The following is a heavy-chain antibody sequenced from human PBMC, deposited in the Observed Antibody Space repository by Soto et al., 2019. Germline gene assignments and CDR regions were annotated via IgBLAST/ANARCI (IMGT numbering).Heavy chain of an antibody. CDR3: ARDIWSGDYKWFDS. Sequence: GGSLRLSCTSSAVTINVHGTQWVRQAPAKGLEWVAFITNDASVQYYAESVKGRFTISRDHSKNTVDLQMSNLRSEETAVYYCARDIWSGDYKWFDSWGPGTLVTVSS. CDR1: AVTINVHG. J-gene: IGHJ5*01. V-gene: IGHV3-30*03. D-gene: IGHD3-3*01. CDR2: ITNDASVQ.